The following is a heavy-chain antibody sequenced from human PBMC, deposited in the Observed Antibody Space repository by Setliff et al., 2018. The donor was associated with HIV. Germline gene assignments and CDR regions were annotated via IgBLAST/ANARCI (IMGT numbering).Heavy chain of an antibody. CDR1: GGSISGGGYY. CDR3: ARVPRITTLRNAFDI. CDR2: IYYIGNT. V-gene: IGHV4-31*03. Sequence: SETLSLTCTVSGGSISGGGYYWSWIRRHPGKGLDRIGNIYYIGNTDYNPSLKSRVTISIDTSKNQFSLKLSSVTAADTAIYYCARVPRITTLRNAFDIWGQGTMVTVSS. D-gene: IGHD3-3*01. J-gene: IGHJ3*02.